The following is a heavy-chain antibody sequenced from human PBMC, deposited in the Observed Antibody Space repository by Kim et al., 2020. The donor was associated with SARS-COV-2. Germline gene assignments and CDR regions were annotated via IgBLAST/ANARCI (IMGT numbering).Heavy chain of an antibody. Sequence: SQTLSLTCAISGDSVSNNSAAWNWIRQSPSRGLEWLGRTYDRSNWYNDYAVSVKGRITIKPDTSKNQFSLQLNSVTPEDTTVYYCARGRSGYDGFFFDYWGQGTLVTVSS. J-gene: IGHJ4*02. CDR2: TYDRSNWYN. CDR3: ARGRSGYDGFFFDY. V-gene: IGHV6-1*01. CDR1: GDSVSNNSAA. D-gene: IGHD5-12*01.